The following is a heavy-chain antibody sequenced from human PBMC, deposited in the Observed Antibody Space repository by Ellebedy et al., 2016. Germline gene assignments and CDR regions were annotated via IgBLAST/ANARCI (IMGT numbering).Heavy chain of an antibody. CDR1: GGSMTTSY. CDR3: ARVATRGRSYGPDH. D-gene: IGHD5-18*01. Sequence: SETLSLTCNVSGGSMTTSYWGWIRQPPGKRLEWIGFIYYSGSTNYSPSLKSRVTMSIDTSKRQVSLTLTSATAADTAIYYCARVATRGRSYGPDHWGQGTLVTVSS. J-gene: IGHJ4*02. CDR2: IYYSGST. V-gene: IGHV4-59*01.